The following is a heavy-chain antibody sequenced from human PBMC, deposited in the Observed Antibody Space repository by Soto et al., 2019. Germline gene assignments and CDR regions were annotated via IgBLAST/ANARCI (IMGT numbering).Heavy chain of an antibody. V-gene: IGHV1-18*01. D-gene: IGHD3-16*02. CDR1: GYTFTSYG. J-gene: IGHJ6*03. CDR2: ISAYNGNT. Sequence: ASVKVSCKASGYTFTSYGISWVRQAPGQGLEWMGWISAYNGNTNYAQKLQGRVTMTTDTSTSTAYMELRSLRSDETAVYYCARDASYDYIWGSYRPYPMDVWGKGTTVTVSS. CDR3: ARDASYDYIWGSYRPYPMDV.